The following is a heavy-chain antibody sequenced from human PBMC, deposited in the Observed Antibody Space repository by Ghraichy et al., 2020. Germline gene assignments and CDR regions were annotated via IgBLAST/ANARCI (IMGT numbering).Heavy chain of an antibody. D-gene: IGHD3-10*01. CDR1: GYMFNSYG. V-gene: IGHV1-18*01. Sequence: ASVKVSCRTSGYMFNSYGINWVRQAPGQGLEWMGWISPYNGNTNYAEHLQGRVTVTADSSTTTGYMELRSLSFDDTAIYYCARDFRTGHFYGSGSSLGFWGQGTLVTVSS. CDR2: ISPYNGNT. J-gene: IGHJ4*02. CDR3: ARDFRTGHFYGSGSSLGF.